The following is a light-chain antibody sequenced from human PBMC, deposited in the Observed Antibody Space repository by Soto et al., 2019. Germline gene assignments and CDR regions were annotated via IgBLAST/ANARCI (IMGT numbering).Light chain of an antibody. CDR2: GAS. J-gene: IGKJ5*01. Sequence: EIVFTPSPGTLSLSPVERATLSCRASQSVNDNSLAWYQQKAGRAHRALIYGASNRATGIPDRFSGGGSGTDFTLTITRLQPEEFAVYDCQQYGSSPRTFGQGTRLEIK. V-gene: IGKV3-20*01. CDR1: QSVNDNS. CDR3: QQYGSSPRT.